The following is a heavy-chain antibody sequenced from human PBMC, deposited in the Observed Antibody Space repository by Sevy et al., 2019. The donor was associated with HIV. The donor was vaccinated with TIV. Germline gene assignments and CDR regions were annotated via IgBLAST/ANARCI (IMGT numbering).Heavy chain of an antibody. CDR1: GLTFSIYS. CDR2: ISSSSYK. J-gene: IGHJ4*02. D-gene: IGHD3-22*01. V-gene: IGHV3-21*01. Sequence: GGSLRLSCVASGLTFSIYSMNWVRQAPGKGLEWVSSISSSSYKYYADSLKGRFTISRDNAKNSVFLQMNSLRAEDTAVYYCARESLDSTGYPFDYWGQGTLVTVSS. CDR3: ARESLDSTGYPFDY.